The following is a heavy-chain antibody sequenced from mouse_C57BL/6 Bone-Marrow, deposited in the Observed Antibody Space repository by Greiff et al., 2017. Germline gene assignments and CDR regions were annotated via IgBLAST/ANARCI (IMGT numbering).Heavy chain of an antibody. CDR1: GFTFSDYY. V-gene: IGHV5-12*01. Sequence: EVMLVESGGGLVQPGGSLKLSCAASGFTFSDYYMYWVRQTPEQRLEWVAYISTGGGSTYYPDTVKGRFTISRDNANTTLSLQLSRLKSEYTAMYYLSRQDYYYLDAMDYWGQGTSVTVSS. CDR2: ISTGGGST. J-gene: IGHJ4*01. D-gene: IGHD2-4*01. CDR3: SRQDYYYLDAMDY.